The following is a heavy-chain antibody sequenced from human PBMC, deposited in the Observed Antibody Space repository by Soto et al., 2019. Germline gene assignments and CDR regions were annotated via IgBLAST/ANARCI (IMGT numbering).Heavy chain of an antibody. J-gene: IGHJ4*02. CDR3: AKDVGGKYAY. CDR2: ISYVGSNK. V-gene: IGHV3-30*18. Sequence: QVQLVESGGGVVQPGRSLRLSCAASGFTFSSYGMHWVRQAPGKGLEWVAVISYVGSNKYYADSVKGRFTISRDNSKNTLYLQMNSLRAEDTAVYYCAKDVGGKYAYWGQGTLVTVSS. CDR1: GFTFSSYG. D-gene: IGHD1-26*01.